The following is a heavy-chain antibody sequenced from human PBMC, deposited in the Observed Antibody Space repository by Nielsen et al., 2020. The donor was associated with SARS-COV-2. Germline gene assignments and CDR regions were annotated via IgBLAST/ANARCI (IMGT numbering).Heavy chain of an antibody. CDR1: GFTFSSYA. CDR3: AKDPSGVVSAELRYYFDY. Sequence: GESLKISCAASGFTFSSYAMSWVRQAPGKGLEWVSAISGSGGSTYYADSVKGRFTISRDNSKNTLYLQMNSLRAEDTAVYYCAKDPSGVVSAELRYYFDYWGQGTLVTVSS. CDR2: ISGSGGST. D-gene: IGHD3-3*01. V-gene: IGHV3-23*01. J-gene: IGHJ4*02.